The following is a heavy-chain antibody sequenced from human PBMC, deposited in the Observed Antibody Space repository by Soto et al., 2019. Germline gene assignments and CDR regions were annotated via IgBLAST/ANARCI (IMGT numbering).Heavy chain of an antibody. CDR3: ARGGIAARLQH. J-gene: IGHJ1*01. D-gene: IGHD6-6*01. V-gene: IGHV4-34*01. CDR1: GGSFSGYY. Sequence: QVQLQQWGAGLLKPSETLSLTCAVYGGSFSGYYWSWIRQPPGRGLEWIGEINHSGSTYYHPSLTKRITTSGDTSANHVSLQLTSVTAADAAVYYCARGGIAARLQHWGQGTLVTLSS. CDR2: INHSGST.